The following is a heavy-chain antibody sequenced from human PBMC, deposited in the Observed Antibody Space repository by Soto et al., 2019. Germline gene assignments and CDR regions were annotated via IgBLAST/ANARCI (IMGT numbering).Heavy chain of an antibody. CDR1: GGSISSSSYY. J-gene: IGHJ6*02. CDR2: IYYSGST. CDR3: VRDFSRSSWYYYYYGMDV. Sequence: PSETLSLTCTVSGGSISSSSYYWGWIRQPPGKGLEWIGSIYYSGSTYYNPSLKSRVTISVDTSKNQFSLKLSSVTAADTAVYYCVRDFSRSSWYYYYYGMDVWGQGTTVTVSS. D-gene: IGHD6-13*01. V-gene: IGHV4-39*02.